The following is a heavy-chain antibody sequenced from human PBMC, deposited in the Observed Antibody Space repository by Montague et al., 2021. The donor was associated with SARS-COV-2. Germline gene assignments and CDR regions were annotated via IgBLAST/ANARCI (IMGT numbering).Heavy chain of an antibody. D-gene: IGHD3-10*01. Sequence: CAISGDSVSSNSAAWNWIRQSPSRGLEWLGRTYHRSKWYNDYAVSVKSRITINPDTSKNQFSLQLNPVTPEDTAVYYCARGLWFGELLNRYYYYGMDVWGQGTTVTVSS. CDR2: TYHRSKWYN. CDR1: GDSVSSNSAA. V-gene: IGHV6-1*01. CDR3: ARGLWFGELLNRYYYYGMDV. J-gene: IGHJ6*02.